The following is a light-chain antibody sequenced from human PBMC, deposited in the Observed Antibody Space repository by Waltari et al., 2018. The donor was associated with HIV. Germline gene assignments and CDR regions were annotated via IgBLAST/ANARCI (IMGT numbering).Light chain of an antibody. CDR2: DNS. V-gene: IGLV1-51*01. J-gene: IGLJ1*01. CDR1: TSNIGTSY. Sequence: QSVLTQPPSVSAAPGQKVTISCPGSTSNIGTSYVSCYQRLPGTAPKLLIYDNSERPSGIPDRFSGSKSGTSATLGITGLQTGDEADYYCGTWDSSLSAVVFGTGTKVTVL. CDR3: GTWDSSLSAVV.